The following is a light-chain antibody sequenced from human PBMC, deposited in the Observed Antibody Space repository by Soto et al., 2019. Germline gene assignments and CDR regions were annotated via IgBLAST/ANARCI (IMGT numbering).Light chain of an antibody. CDR2: EVS. Sequence: QSALTQPASVSGSHGQSITISCTGTSSDIGGYNYVSWYQQHPGKAPKLMIYEVSNRPSGVSNRFSGSKSGNTASLTISGLQAEDEADYYCNSYSSSSPVIFGGGTKVTVL. V-gene: IGLV2-14*01. J-gene: IGLJ2*01. CDR1: SSDIGGYNY. CDR3: NSYSSSSPVI.